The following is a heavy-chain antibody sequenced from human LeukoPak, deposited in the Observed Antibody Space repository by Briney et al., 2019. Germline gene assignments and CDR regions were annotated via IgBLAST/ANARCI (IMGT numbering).Heavy chain of an antibody. CDR2: IYYSGST. D-gene: IGHD6-19*01. CDR1: GGSISSGDYY. V-gene: IGHV4-30-4*08. Sequence: SETLSLTXTVSGGSISSGDYYWSGITQPPGKGLQWIVYIYYSGSTYYNPSLKSRVTISVDTSKNQFSLKLSSVTAADTAVYYCARERAVAGRLDYWGQGTLVTVSS. CDR3: ARERAVAGRLDY. J-gene: IGHJ4*02.